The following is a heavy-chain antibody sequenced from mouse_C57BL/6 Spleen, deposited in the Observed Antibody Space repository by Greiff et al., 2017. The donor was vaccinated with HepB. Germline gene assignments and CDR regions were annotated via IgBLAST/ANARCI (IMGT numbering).Heavy chain of an antibody. J-gene: IGHJ4*01. CDR2: ISSGSSTI. CDR1: GFTFSDYG. D-gene: IGHD1-1*01. V-gene: IGHV5-17*01. CDR3: HYYGKYYAMDY. Sequence: DVKLVESGGGLVKPGGSLKLSCAASGFTFSDYGMNWVRQAPERGLEWVAYISSGSSTIYYADTVKGRFTISIDNAKNTLFLQMTSLRSEDTAMYYCHYYGKYYAMDYWGQGTSVTVSS.